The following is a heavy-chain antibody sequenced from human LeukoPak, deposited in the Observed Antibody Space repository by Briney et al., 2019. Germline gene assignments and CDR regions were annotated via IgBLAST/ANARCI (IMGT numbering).Heavy chain of an antibody. J-gene: IGHJ4*02. CDR2: ISYDGSNK. Sequence: GGSLRLSCAASGFTFSSHAMHWDRQTPGKGLEWVAVISYDGSNKYYADSVKGRFTVSRDNSKNTLYLQMNSLRAEGTAVYYCARAGSIAALGDDYWGQGTLVTVSS. D-gene: IGHD6-6*01. CDR3: ARAGSIAALGDDY. CDR1: GFTFSSHA. V-gene: IGHV3-30-3*01.